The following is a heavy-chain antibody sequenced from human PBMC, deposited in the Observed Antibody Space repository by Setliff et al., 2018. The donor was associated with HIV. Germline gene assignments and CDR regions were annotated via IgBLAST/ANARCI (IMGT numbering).Heavy chain of an antibody. CDR2: INPNMGDT. D-gene: IGHD5-12*01. V-gene: IGHV1-2*06. J-gene: IGHJ4*02. CDR3: ARDDRAVATIL. Sequence: ASVKVSCKSSGYTFTSYGISWVRQAPGQGLEWMGRINPNMGDTQYAQKFQGRIIMTRDTSINTVYMELSSLTSDDTALYYCARDDRAVATILWGQGTLVTVSS. CDR1: GYTFTSYG.